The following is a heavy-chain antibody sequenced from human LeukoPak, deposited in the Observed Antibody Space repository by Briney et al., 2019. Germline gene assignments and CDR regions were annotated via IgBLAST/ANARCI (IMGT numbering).Heavy chain of an antibody. D-gene: IGHD4-23*01. J-gene: IGHJ3*02. CDR1: GFTFSSYS. CDR2: ISSSSYI. CDR3: ARFPNYGGNSGPRLADAFDI. V-gene: IGHV3-21*01. Sequence: GGSLRLSCAASGFTFSSYSMNWVRQAPGKGLEWVSSISSSSYIYYADSVKGRFTISRDNAKNSLYLQMNSLRAEDTAVYYCARFPNYGGNSGPRLADAFDIWGQGTMVTVSS.